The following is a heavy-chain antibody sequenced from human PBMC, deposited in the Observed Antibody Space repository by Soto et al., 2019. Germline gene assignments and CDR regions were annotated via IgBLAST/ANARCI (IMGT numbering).Heavy chain of an antibody. V-gene: IGHV4-59*01. CDR2: IYYSGST. CDR1: GGSISSYY. CDR3: AREKYSPLYNWFDP. Sequence: SETLSLTCTVSGGSISSYYWSWIRQPPGKGLEWIGYIYYSGSTNYNPSLKSRVTISVDTSKNQFSPKLSSVTAADTAVYYCAREKYSPLYNWFDPWGQGTLVTVSS. J-gene: IGHJ5*02. D-gene: IGHD6-6*01.